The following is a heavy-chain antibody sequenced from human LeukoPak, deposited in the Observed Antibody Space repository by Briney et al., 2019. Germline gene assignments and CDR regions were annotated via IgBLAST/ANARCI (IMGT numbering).Heavy chain of an antibody. J-gene: IGHJ4*02. D-gene: IGHD4-17*01. CDR3: ARDYGDYEVYVDY. CDR1: GYTFTGYY. CDR2: INPNSGGT. Sequence: ASVKVSCKASGYTFTGYYMHWVRPAPGQGLEWMGWINPNSGGTNYAQKFQGRVTMTRDTSISTAYMELSRLRSDDTAVYYCARDYGDYEVYVDYWGQGTLVTVSS. V-gene: IGHV1-2*02.